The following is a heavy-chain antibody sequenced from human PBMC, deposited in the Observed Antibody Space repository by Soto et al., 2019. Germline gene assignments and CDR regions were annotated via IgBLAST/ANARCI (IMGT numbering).Heavy chain of an antibody. J-gene: IGHJ4*02. CDR1: GGTFSSKYA. D-gene: IGHD3-10*02. CDR2: IMPSVGTR. CDR3: ATSPGFGGYYVV. Sequence: QVQLVQSGAEVKKPGSSVKVSCKASGGTFSSKYAIIWLRQAPGQGFEWMGGIMPSVGTRNYAQRFQDRITLTADASMTIADMELTSLTSQDTAVYYCATSPGFGGYYVVWGQGTLVTVSS. V-gene: IGHV1-69*01.